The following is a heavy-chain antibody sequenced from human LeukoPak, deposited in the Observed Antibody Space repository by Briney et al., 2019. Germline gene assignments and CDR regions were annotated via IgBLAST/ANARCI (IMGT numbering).Heavy chain of an antibody. CDR3: AKGFSGSYFYYFDY. CDR2: ISWNSGSI. CDR1: GFTFDDYA. V-gene: IGHV3-9*03. J-gene: IGHJ4*02. D-gene: IGHD1-26*01. Sequence: GRSLRLSCAASGFTFDDYAMHWVRQAPGKGLEWVSGISWNSGSIGYADSVKGRFPISRDNAKNSLYLQMNSLRAEDMALYYCAKGFSGSYFYYFDYWGQGTLVTVSS.